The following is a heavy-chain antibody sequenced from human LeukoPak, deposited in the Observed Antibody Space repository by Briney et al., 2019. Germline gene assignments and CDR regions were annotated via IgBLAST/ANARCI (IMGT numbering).Heavy chain of an antibody. Sequence: GGSLRLSCAASGFTFSGSAMHWVRQASGRGLEWIGRIRTRANNYATAYAASVKGRFTISRDDSTNTAYLQMNSLKTEDSAVYYCAGPYDTSGHAFDYWGQGTLVTVSS. J-gene: IGHJ4*02. CDR2: IRTRANNYAT. V-gene: IGHV3-73*01. CDR3: AGPYDTSGHAFDY. D-gene: IGHD3-22*01. CDR1: GFTFSGSA.